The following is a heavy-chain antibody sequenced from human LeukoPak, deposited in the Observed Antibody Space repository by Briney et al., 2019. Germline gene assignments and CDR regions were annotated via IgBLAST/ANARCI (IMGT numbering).Heavy chain of an antibody. CDR1: GGTFSSYA. D-gene: IGHD6-13*01. CDR2: IIPIFGTA. J-gene: IGHJ4*02. V-gene: IGHV1-69*13. Sequence: GASVKVSFKASGGTFSSYAISWVRQAPGQGLEWMGGIIPIFGTANYAQKFQGRVTITADESTSTAYMELSSLRSEDTAVYYCAREVAAAGLDYWGQGTLVTVSS. CDR3: AREVAAAGLDY.